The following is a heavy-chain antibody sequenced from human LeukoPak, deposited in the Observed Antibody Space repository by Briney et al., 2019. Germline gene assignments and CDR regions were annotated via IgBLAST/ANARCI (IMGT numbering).Heavy chain of an antibody. CDR2: ISGSGGST. CDR1: GFTFSSYA. V-gene: IGHV3-23*01. D-gene: IGHD2-2*01. Sequence: GGSLRLSCAASGFTFSSYAMSWVRQAPGKGLEWVSAISGSGGSTYYADSVKGRFTISRDNAKNSLYLQMNSLRAEDTAVYYCARGRVEYLKWGQGTLVTVSS. CDR3: ARGRVEYLK. J-gene: IGHJ4*02.